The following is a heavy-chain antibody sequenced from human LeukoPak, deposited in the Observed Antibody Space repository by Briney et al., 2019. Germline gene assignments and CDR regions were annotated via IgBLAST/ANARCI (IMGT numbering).Heavy chain of an antibody. CDR2: ISSSSSYI. V-gene: IGHV3-21*01. CDR3: ARGGFMRSSGYHPTFTSNIDY. D-gene: IGHD3-22*01. Sequence: GGSLRLSCAASGFTFSSYSINWVRQAPGKGLEWVSSISSSSSYIYYADSVKGRFTISRDNSKNTLYLQMNSLRAEDTAVYYCARGGFMRSSGYHPTFTSNIDYWGQGTLVTVSS. J-gene: IGHJ4*02. CDR1: GFTFSSYS.